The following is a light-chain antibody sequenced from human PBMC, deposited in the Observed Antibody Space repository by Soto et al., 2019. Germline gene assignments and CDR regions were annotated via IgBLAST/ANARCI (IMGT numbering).Light chain of an antibody. CDR2: DAS. CDR3: QQRSNWPLT. CDR1: QSVSSY. Sequence: EIVMTQSPATLSLSPGDRATISCRASQSVSSYLAWYQQKPGQAPRLLIYDASNRATGIPARFSGSGSGTEFTLTISSLEPEDFAVYYCQQRSNWPLTFGGGTKVEIK. V-gene: IGKV3-11*01. J-gene: IGKJ4*01.